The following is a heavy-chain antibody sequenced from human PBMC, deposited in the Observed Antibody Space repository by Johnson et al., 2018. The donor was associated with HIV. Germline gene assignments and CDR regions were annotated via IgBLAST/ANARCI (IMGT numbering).Heavy chain of an antibody. CDR3: AKIRITMIVVVEGVDAFDI. CDR1: GFTFSSFA. Sequence: VQLVESGGGVVQPGTSLRLSCAASGFTFSSFAMHWVRQAPGKGLEWMAFISYDGSNKYYADSVKGRFTISRDNSKNTLYLQMNSLRAEDTAVYYCAKIRITMIVVVEGVDAFDIWGQGTMVTVSS. J-gene: IGHJ3*02. D-gene: IGHD3-22*01. CDR2: ISYDGSNK. V-gene: IGHV3-30-3*02.